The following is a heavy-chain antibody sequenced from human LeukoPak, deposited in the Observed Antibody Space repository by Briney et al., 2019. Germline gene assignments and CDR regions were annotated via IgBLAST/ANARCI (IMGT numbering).Heavy chain of an antibody. CDR3: AKDNDLRGIAVAGLDY. Sequence: PGGSLRLSCAASGFTFDDYAMHWVRQAPGKGLEWVSLISGDGGSTYYADSVKGRFTISRDNSKNSLYLRMNSLRTEDTALYYCAKDNDLRGIAVAGLDYWGQGTLVTVSS. J-gene: IGHJ4*02. D-gene: IGHD6-19*01. CDR2: ISGDGGST. CDR1: GFTFDDYA. V-gene: IGHV3-43*02.